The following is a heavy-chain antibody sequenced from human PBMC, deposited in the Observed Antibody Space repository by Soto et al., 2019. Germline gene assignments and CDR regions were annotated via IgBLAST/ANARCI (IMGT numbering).Heavy chain of an antibody. CDR2: IYYTGST. CDR1: GVSISPYY. CDR3: ARGTDMVNY. V-gene: IGHV4-59*01. J-gene: IGHJ4*02. D-gene: IGHD5-18*01. Sequence: SETLSLTCTVSGVSISPYYCGWIRQPPGKGLELIGHIYYTGSTNYNPSLKSRATISVDTSKNQFSLTLSSVTAADTAVYYCARGTDMVNYWGQGTLVTVSS.